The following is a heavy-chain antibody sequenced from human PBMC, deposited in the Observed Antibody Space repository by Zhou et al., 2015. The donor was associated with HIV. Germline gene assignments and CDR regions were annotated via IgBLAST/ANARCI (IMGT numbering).Heavy chain of an antibody. Sequence: QVQLVQSGAEVKKPGSSVKVSCKASGGTFSSYSFSWVRQAPGQGLEWLGRITPILGVAHYAQNFQGRVTVTADKSTSTAYMELSSLRSEDTAVYYCARDNTGTTLVFYNWFDPWGQGTLVTVSS. V-gene: IGHV1-69*08. CDR3: ARDNTGTTLVFYNWFDP. CDR2: ITPILGVA. D-gene: IGHD1-7*01. J-gene: IGHJ5*02. CDR1: GGTFSSYS.